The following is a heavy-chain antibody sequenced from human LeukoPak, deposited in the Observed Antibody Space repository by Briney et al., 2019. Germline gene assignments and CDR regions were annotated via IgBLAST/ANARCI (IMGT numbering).Heavy chain of an antibody. CDR2: ISGSGTET. D-gene: IGHD1-1*01. CDR1: GFIFSDYY. Sequence: PRGSLRLSCAASGFIFSDYYMSWFRQAPGKGLEWISYISGSGTETNYADSVKGRFTVSRDNAKNSQYLQMNSLRVEDTAVYYCTRGHTKIRHWGQGTLVTVSS. J-gene: IGHJ4*02. V-gene: IGHV3-11*06. CDR3: TRGHTKIRH.